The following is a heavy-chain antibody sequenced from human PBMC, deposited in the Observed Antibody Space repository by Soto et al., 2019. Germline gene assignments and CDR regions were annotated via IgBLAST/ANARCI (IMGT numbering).Heavy chain of an antibody. CDR3: AKAPHSWYDTWYFDY. CDR1: GFTFDDYA. V-gene: IGHV3-9*01. CDR2: ISWNSGSI. D-gene: IGHD6-13*01. Sequence: EVQLVESGGGLVQPGRSLRLSCAASGFTFDDYAMHWVRQAPGKGLEWVSGISWNSGSIGYADSVKGRFTISRDNAKNSLYLQMNSLRAEDTALYYCAKAPHSWYDTWYFDYWGQGTLVTVSS. J-gene: IGHJ4*02.